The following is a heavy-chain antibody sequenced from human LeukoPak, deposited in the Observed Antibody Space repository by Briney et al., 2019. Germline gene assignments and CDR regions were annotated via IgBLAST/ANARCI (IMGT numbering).Heavy chain of an antibody. D-gene: IGHD5-18*01. J-gene: IGHJ5*02. CDR2: INHSGST. CDR1: GGPFSGYY. CDR3: ARYSYGYSFWFDP. V-gene: IGHV4-34*01. Sequence: SETLSLTFAVYGGPFSGYYWSWIRQPPGKGLEWIGEINHSGSTNYNPSLKSRVTISVDTSKNQFSLKLSSVTAADTAVYYCARYSYGYSFWFDPWGQGTLVTVSS.